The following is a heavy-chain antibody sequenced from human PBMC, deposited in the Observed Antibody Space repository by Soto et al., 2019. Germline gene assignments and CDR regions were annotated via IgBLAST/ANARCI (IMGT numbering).Heavy chain of an antibody. CDR1: GFTFDDYA. D-gene: IGHD3-9*01. V-gene: IGHV3-9*01. CDR2: ISWNSGSI. CDR3: AKDMSADILTGYTN. Sequence: GGSLRLSCAASGFTFDDYAMHWVRQAPGKGLEWVSGISWNSGSIGYADSVKGRFTISRDNAKKSLYLQMNSLRAEDTALYYCAKDMSADILTGYTNWGQGTLVTVSS. J-gene: IGHJ4*02.